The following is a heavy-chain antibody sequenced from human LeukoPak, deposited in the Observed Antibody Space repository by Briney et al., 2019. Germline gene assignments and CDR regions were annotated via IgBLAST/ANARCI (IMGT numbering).Heavy chain of an antibody. D-gene: IGHD1-1*01. CDR3: AEPGVEPYYFDY. Sequence: GGSLRLSCAASGFTFSSYGMHWVRQAPGKGLEWVAFIRYDGSNKYYADSVKGRFTISRDNSKNTLYLQMNSLRAEDTAVYYCAEPGVEPYYFDYWGQGTLVTVSS. V-gene: IGHV3-30*02. J-gene: IGHJ4*02. CDR2: IRYDGSNK. CDR1: GFTFSSYG.